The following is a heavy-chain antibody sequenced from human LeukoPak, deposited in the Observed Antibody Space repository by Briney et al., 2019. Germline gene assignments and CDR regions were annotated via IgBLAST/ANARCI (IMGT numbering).Heavy chain of an antibody. D-gene: IGHD6-19*01. Sequence: SGPTLVKPTQTLTLTCTFSGFSLSTGGVGVGWIRQPPGKALEYLALIFWDDDKRHSPSLKTRLTITKDTSKNQVVLTMTNVDPVDTGTYYCAHAPEYSSGQGVFFGGQGILVTVSS. J-gene: IGHJ4*02. CDR3: AHAPEYSSGQGVFF. CDR1: GFSLSTGGVG. V-gene: IGHV2-5*02. CDR2: IFWDDDK.